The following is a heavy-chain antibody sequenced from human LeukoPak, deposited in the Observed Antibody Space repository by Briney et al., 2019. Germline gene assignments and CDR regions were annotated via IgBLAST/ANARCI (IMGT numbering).Heavy chain of an antibody. J-gene: IGHJ6*02. CDR1: GGTFSSSA. D-gene: IGHD5-12*01. CDR2: IIPIFGTA. Sequence: ASVKVSCKASGGTFSSSAISWVRQAPGQGLEWMGGIIPIFGTADYARKFQGRATITADESTSTAYMEVSSLRSEDTAAYYCARGYSGSYYYYGMDVWGQGTTVTVSS. V-gene: IGHV1-69*13. CDR3: ARGYSGSYYYYGMDV.